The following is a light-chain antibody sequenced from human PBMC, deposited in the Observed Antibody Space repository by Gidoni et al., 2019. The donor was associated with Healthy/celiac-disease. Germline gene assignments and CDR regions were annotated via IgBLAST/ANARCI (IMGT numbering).Light chain of an antibody. J-gene: IGKJ1*01. CDR3: QQYGSSPQT. CDR2: GAS. V-gene: IGKV3-20*01. CDR1: QSVSSSY. Sequence: ERVLTQSPGTLSLSPGERATLSCRASQSVSSSYLAWYQQKPGQAPRLLIYGASSRATGIPDRFSGSGSGTDFTLTIRRLEPEDFAVYYCQQYGSSPQTFGQGTKVEIQ.